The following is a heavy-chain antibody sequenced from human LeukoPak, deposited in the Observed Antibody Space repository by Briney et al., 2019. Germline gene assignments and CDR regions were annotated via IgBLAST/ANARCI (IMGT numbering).Heavy chain of an antibody. J-gene: IGHJ4*02. Sequence: ASVKVSCRASGYTFTDYYIHWMRQAPGQGLEWVGWINPKTGATKYGRNFQGRVTMTRDTSINTVYMEMPRLRFDDAALYYCARDGRGEGVNYDCWGQGAPVTVSS. V-gene: IGHV1-2*02. D-gene: IGHD3-10*01. CDR3: ARDGRGEGVNYDC. CDR2: INPKTGAT. CDR1: GYTFTDYY.